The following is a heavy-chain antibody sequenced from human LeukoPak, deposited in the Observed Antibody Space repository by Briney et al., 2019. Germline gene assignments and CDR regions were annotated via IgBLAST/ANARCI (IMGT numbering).Heavy chain of an antibody. Sequence: ASVKVSCKVSGYTLTELSMRWVRQAPGKGLEWMGGFDPEDGETIYAQKFQGRVTMTEDTSTDTAYMELSSLRSEDTAVYYCATGGSGSYYPRGDFDYWGQGTLVTVSS. D-gene: IGHD3-10*01. CDR2: FDPEDGET. V-gene: IGHV1-24*01. J-gene: IGHJ4*02. CDR3: ATGGSGSYYPRGDFDY. CDR1: GYTLTELS.